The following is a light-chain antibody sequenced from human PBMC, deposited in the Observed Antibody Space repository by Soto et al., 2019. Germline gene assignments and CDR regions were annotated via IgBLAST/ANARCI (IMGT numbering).Light chain of an antibody. Sequence: IQMTLSPASRSASACSTVISTCRASQGVSNWLAWYQQKPGKAPHLLIDKASSLKSGVPSMFSGSGSGTEFTLTISSLQPDDFATYYCQHYNSYSEAFGQGTKVDIK. J-gene: IGKJ1*01. CDR1: QGVSNW. CDR3: QHYNSYSEA. CDR2: KAS. V-gene: IGKV1-5*03.